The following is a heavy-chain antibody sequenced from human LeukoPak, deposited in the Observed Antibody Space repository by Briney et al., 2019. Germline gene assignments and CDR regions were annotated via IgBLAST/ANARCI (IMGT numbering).Heavy chain of an antibody. D-gene: IGHD3-22*01. CDR1: GGSISSYY. Sequence: SETLSLTRTVSGGSISSYYWSWIRQPPGKGLEWIGYIYTSGSTNYNPSLKSRVTISVDTSKNQFSLKLSSVTAADTAVYYCARTRDSSGFMIDYWGQGTLVTVSS. CDR2: IYTSGST. CDR3: ARTRDSSGFMIDY. V-gene: IGHV4-4*09. J-gene: IGHJ4*02.